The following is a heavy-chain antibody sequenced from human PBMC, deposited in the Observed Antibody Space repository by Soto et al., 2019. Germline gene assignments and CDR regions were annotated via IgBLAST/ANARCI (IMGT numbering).Heavy chain of an antibody. V-gene: IGHV4-59*01. J-gene: IGHJ4*02. Sequence: SETLSLTCTVSGGSISSYYWSWIRQPPGKGLEWIGYIYYSGSTNYNPSLKSRVTISVDTSKNQFSLKLSSVTAADTAVYYCARGVVPANKDYWGQGTLVTVSS. D-gene: IGHD2-2*01. CDR3: ARGVVPANKDY. CDR1: GGSISSYY. CDR2: IYYSGST.